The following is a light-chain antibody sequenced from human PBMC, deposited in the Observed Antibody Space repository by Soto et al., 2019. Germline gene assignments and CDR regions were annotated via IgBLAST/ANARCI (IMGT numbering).Light chain of an antibody. Sequence: EIVLTQSPGTLSLSAGEGATLYCRASQSVSSYLAWYQQKPGQAPRLLIYDASNRATGIPARFSGSGSGTDFTLTISSLEPEDFAVYYCQQRSNWPWTFGQGTKVDI. CDR3: QQRSNWPWT. V-gene: IGKV3-11*01. CDR2: DAS. J-gene: IGKJ1*01. CDR1: QSVSSY.